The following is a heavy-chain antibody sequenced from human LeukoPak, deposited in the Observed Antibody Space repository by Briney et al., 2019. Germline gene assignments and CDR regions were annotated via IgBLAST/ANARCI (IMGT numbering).Heavy chain of an antibody. CDR1: GFTFDDYA. D-gene: IGHD3-16*02. Sequence: GGSLRLSCAASGFTFDDYAMHWVRQAPGKGLEWVSGISWNSGSIGYADSVKGRFTISRDNAKNSLYLQMNSLRAEDTAVYYCARGTAGGVINWGIDYWGQGTLVTVSS. J-gene: IGHJ4*02. V-gene: IGHV3-9*01. CDR2: ISWNSGSI. CDR3: ARGTAGGVINWGIDY.